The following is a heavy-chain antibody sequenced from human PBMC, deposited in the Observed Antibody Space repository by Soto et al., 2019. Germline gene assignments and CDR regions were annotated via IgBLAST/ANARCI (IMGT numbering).Heavy chain of an antibody. J-gene: IGHJ6*02. V-gene: IGHV3-23*01. Sequence: EVQLLESGGGLVQPGGSLRLSCAASGFTFSSYAMSWVRQAPGKGLEWVSAISGSGGSTYYADSVKGRFTISRDNSKNTLYLQMNSLRAEDTAVYYCAKRKGGIAAAGRGGYYYGMDVWGQGTTVTVSS. CDR2: ISGSGGST. CDR3: AKRKGGIAAAGRGGYYYGMDV. CDR1: GFTFSSYA. D-gene: IGHD6-13*01.